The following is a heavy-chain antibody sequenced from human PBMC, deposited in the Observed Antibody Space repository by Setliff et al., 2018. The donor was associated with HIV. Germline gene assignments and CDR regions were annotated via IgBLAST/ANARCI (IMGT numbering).Heavy chain of an antibody. J-gene: IGHJ3*02. D-gene: IGHD1-26*01. CDR3: ARDSELRAFDI. V-gene: IGHV1-69*10. CDR2: IIPILGIA. CDR1: GYSLSNYA. Sequence: SVKVSCKASGYSLSNYAMHWVRQAPGQSLEWMGGIIPILGIANYAQKFQGRVTITADKSTSTAYMELSSLRSEDTAVYYCARDSELRAFDIWGQGTMVTVSS.